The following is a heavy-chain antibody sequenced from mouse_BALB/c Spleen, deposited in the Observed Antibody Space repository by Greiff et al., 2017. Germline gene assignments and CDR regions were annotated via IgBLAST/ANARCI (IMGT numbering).Heavy chain of an antibody. Sequence: VKLVESGAELVKPGASVKLSCKASGYTFTSYYMYWVKQRPGQGLEWIGEINPSNGGTNFNEKFKSKATLTVDKSSSTAYMQLSSLTSEDSAVYYCARDYYGSSYEFAYWGQGTLVTVSA. CDR3: ARDYYGSSYEFAY. CDR2: INPSNGGT. CDR1: GYTFTSYY. J-gene: IGHJ3*01. D-gene: IGHD1-1*01. V-gene: IGHV1S81*02.